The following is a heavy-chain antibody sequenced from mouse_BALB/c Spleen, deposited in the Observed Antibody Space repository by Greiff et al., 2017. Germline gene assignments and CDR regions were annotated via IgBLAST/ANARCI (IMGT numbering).Heavy chain of an antibody. J-gene: IGHJ4*01. V-gene: IGHV14-3*02. CDR1: GFNIKDTY. Sequence: DVKLQESGAELVKPGASVKLSCTASGFNIKDTYMHWVKQRPEQGLEWIGRIDPANGNTKYDPKFQGKATITADTSSNTAYLQLSSLTSEDTAVYYCARRRGYAYYAMDYWGQGTSVTVSS. CDR3: ARRRGYAYYAMDY. CDR2: IDPANGNT. D-gene: IGHD2-10*02.